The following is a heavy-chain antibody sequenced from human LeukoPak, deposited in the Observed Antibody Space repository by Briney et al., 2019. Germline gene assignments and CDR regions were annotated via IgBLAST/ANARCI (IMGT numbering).Heavy chain of an antibody. J-gene: IGHJ4*02. CDR1: GFTFSSYR. D-gene: IGHD2-15*01. V-gene: IGHV3-7*01. CDR3: ARWSCSGGSCYSYYFDY. CDR2: IKQDGSEK. Sequence: GGSLRLSCAASGFTFSSYRMSWVRQAPGKGLEWVANIKQDGSEKYYVDSVKGRFTISRDNAKNSLYLQMNSLRAEDTAVYYCARWSCSGGSCYSYYFDYWGQGTLVTVSS.